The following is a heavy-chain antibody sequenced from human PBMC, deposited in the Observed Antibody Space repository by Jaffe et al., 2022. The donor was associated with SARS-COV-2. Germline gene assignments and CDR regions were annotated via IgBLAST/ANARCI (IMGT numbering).Heavy chain of an antibody. J-gene: IGHJ5*02. CDR1: GGSISSSSYY. V-gene: IGHV4-39*02. CDR3: AREGGVRDGYNQRWFDP. D-gene: IGHD5-12*01. Sequence: QLQLQESGPGLVKPSETLSLTCTVSGGSISSSSYYWGWIRQPPGKGLEWIGSIYYSGSTYYNPSLKSRVTISVDTSKNQFSLKLSSVTAADTAVYYCAREGGVRDGYNQRWFDPWGQGTLVTVSS. CDR2: IYYSGST.